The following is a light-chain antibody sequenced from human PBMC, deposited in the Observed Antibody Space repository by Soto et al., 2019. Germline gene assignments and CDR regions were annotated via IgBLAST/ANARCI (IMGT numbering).Light chain of an antibody. CDR2: DSS. CDR3: QHRTNWSPGAI. Sequence: IVLTQSPATLPLSPGDRATLSFRARQRIGDRLAWYQQKPGQVPRLLNYDSSYRAPCNRARFSHSGSGTDFTVIFSSLDAEDFPGYDFQHRTNWSPGAIFGGRTRVQI. J-gene: IGKJ4*01. CDR1: QRIGDR. V-gene: IGKV3-11*01.